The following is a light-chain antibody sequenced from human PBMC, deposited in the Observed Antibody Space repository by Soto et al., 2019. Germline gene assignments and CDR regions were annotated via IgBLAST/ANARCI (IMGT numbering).Light chain of an antibody. CDR2: AAS. J-gene: IGKJ1*01. CDR1: QSISSY. Sequence: DIQMTQSPSSLAASVGGRINITCRASQSISSYLNWYQQKPGKAPKLLIYAASSLQSGVPSRFSGSGSGTEFTLTISSLQPDDFATYYCQHYNSYSEAFGQGTKVDIK. CDR3: QHYNSYSEA. V-gene: IGKV1-39*01.